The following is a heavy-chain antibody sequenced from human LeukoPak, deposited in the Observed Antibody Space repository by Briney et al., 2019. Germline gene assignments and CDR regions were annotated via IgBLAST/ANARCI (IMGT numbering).Heavy chain of an antibody. Sequence: PSETLSLTCTVSGGSLSSYYGSWIRQPPGKGLEWIGYIHNSGSTHYNFSLKSRVTMSLDTSKNQFSMKLTSVTAADTAVYYCARQGSGYSYCDYWGQGTLVTVSS. CDR2: IHNSGST. CDR1: GGSLSSYY. J-gene: IGHJ4*02. D-gene: IGHD5-18*01. V-gene: IGHV4-59*08. CDR3: ARQGSGYSYCDY.